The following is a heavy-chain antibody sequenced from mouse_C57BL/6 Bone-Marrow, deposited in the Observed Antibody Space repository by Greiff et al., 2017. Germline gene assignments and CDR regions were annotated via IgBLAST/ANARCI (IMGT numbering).Heavy chain of an antibody. CDR2: IYPRSGNT. Sequence: VQVVESGAELARPGASVKLSCKASGYTFTSYGISWVKQRTGQGLEWIGEIYPRSGNTYYNEKFKGKATLTADKSSSTASMELRSLTSEDSAVYFCARPPHYGNYPWFAYWGQGTRVTVSA. J-gene: IGHJ3*01. V-gene: IGHV1-81*01. CDR1: GYTFTSYG. D-gene: IGHD2-1*01. CDR3: ARPPHYGNYPWFAY.